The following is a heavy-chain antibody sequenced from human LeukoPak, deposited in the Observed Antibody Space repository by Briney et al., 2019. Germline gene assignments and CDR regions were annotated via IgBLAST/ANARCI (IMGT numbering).Heavy chain of an antibody. CDR2: IWYDGSNK. Sequence: GRSLRLSCAASGFTFSSYGMHWVRQAPGKGLEWVAVIWYDGSNKYYADSVKGRFTISRDNSKNTLYLQMNSLRAEDTAVYYCARVRAVAGQFRSGLGYWGQGTLVTVSS. CDR1: GFTFSSYG. V-gene: IGHV3-33*01. J-gene: IGHJ4*02. D-gene: IGHD6-19*01. CDR3: ARVRAVAGQFRSGLGY.